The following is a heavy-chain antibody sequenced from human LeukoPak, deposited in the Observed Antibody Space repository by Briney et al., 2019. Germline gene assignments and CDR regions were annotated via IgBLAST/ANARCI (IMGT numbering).Heavy chain of an antibody. CDR1: GYTFTNYG. Sequence: GASVKVSCKASGYTFTNYGINWVRQAPGQGLEWMGWINSYNGNTNYSQKFQGRVTLTTDTSTSTAYMDLRRLRSDDTAVYFCARVPELPDYWGQGTLVTVSS. D-gene: IGHD3-10*01. J-gene: IGHJ4*02. V-gene: IGHV1-18*01. CDR3: ARVPELPDY. CDR2: INSYNGNT.